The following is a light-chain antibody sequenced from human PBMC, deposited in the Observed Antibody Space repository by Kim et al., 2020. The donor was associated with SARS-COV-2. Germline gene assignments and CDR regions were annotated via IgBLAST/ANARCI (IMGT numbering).Light chain of an antibody. CDR3: QQRSIWPLT. CDR1: QDINRS. V-gene: IGKV3-11*01. Sequence: EIVLTQSPATLSLFPGERATLSCRASQDINRSLGWYQQKPGQAPRLLIYEAANRATGIPGRFSGSGSGTDFTLTISSLEPEDFAVYYCQQRSIWPLTFGGGTKVDIK. J-gene: IGKJ4*01. CDR2: EAA.